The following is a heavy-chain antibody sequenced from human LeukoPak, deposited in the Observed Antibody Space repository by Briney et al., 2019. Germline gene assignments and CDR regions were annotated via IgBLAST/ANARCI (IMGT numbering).Heavy chain of an antibody. D-gene: IGHD4-11*01. V-gene: IGHV3-23*01. CDR1: GFTFRSHS. CDR2: ISGSGANT. J-gene: IGHJ4*02. Sequence: PGGSLRLSCTASGFTFRSHSMIWVRQAPGKGLEWVSVISGSGANTYYADSVKGRFTISRDNSKNTLYLQVNSLRAEDTAVYYCAKAKSYYSNYDYWGQGTLVTVSS. CDR3: AKAKSYYSNYDY.